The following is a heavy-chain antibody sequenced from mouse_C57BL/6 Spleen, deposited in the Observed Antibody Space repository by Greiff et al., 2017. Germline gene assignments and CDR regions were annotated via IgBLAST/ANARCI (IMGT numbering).Heavy chain of an antibody. V-gene: IGHV14-4*01. CDR2: IDPENGDT. Sequence: VQLQQSGAELVRPGASVKLSCTASGFNIKDDYMHWVKQRPEQGLEWIGWIDPENGDTEYASKFQGKATITADTSSNTAYLQLSSLTSEDTAVYYCTTVYYGNYVVFAYWGQGTLVTVSA. D-gene: IGHD2-1*01. CDR3: TTVYYGNYVVFAY. CDR1: GFNIKDDY. J-gene: IGHJ3*01.